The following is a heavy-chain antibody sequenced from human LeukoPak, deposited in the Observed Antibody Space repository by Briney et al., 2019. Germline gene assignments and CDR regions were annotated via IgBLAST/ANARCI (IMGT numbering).Heavy chain of an antibody. V-gene: IGHV1-69*04. J-gene: IGHJ4*02. Sequence: SVKVSRKASGGTFSSYAISWGREAPGQGLGWVGKLIPILGIANYAQTFQGRVTITADKFTSTAYMELSSLRSEDTAAYYCARAGSMTTLHWGEGTLVSVSS. CDR2: LIPILGIA. CDR1: GGTFSSYA. D-gene: IGHD3-16*01. CDR3: ARAGSMTTLH.